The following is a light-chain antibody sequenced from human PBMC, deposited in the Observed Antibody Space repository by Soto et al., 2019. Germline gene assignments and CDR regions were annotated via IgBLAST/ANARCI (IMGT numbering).Light chain of an antibody. Sequence: QSVLTKPPSASGTPGQRVTISGSGSSSDIGSNTVNWYQQLPGTAPKLLIYGSNQRPSGVPERFFGSQSGTSASLAISGLQSEDEADYYCAAWDDSLNGVVFGGGTKLTVL. CDR2: GSN. CDR1: SSDIGSNT. V-gene: IGLV1-44*01. J-gene: IGLJ2*01. CDR3: AAWDDSLNGVV.